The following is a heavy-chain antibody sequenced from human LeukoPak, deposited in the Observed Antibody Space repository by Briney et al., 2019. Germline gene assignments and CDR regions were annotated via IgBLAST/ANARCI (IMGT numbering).Heavy chain of an antibody. CDR3: AREGYYGSGLYYYYYMDV. J-gene: IGHJ6*03. V-gene: IGHV1-8*03. D-gene: IGHD3-10*01. CDR1: GYTFTSYD. Sequence: ASVKVSCKASGYTFTSYDINWVRQATGQGLEWMGWMNPNSGNTGYAQKFQGRVTITRNTSISTAYMELSSLRSEDTAMYYCAREGYYGSGLYYYYYMDVWGKGTTVTVSS. CDR2: MNPNSGNT.